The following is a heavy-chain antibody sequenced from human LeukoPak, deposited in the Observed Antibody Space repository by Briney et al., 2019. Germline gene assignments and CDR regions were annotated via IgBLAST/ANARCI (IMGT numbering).Heavy chain of an antibody. J-gene: IGHJ4*02. V-gene: IGHV4-59*01. CDR2: IFYSGST. Sequence: SETLSLTCTVSGGSISSYYWSWIRQPPGKGLEWIGYIFYSGSTNQNPSLKSRVTISVDTSKNQFSLKLTSVTAADTAVYFCARAYDGNGFYFGYWGQGTQVTVSS. CDR3: ARAYDGNGFYFGY. CDR1: GGSISSYY. D-gene: IGHD3-22*01.